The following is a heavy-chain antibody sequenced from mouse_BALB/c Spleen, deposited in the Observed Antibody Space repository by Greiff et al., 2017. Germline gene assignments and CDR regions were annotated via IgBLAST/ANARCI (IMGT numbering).Heavy chain of an antibody. CDR2: ISSGGSYT. Sequence: EVQLQESGGGLVKPGGSLKLSCAASGFTFSSYTMSWVRQTPEKRLEWVATISSGGSYTYYPDSVKGRFTISRDNAKNTLYLQMSSLKSEDTAMYYCTRDHGMDYWGQGTSVTVSS. V-gene: IGHV5-6-4*01. J-gene: IGHJ4*01. CDR1: GFTFSSYT. CDR3: TRDHGMDY.